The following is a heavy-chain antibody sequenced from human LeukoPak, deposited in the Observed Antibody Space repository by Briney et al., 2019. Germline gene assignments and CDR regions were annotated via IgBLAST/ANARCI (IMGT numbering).Heavy chain of an antibody. CDR3: AIKTTGAYYFDY. D-gene: IGHD7-27*01. V-gene: IGHV3-7*03. CDR1: AFIFSGHW. Sequence: GGSLRLSCEGSAFIFSGHWMNWVRQTPGKGLEWVASIKEDGSERQYVDSVKGRFGISRDNTKGSLFLQLNSLRAEDTAVYYCAIKTTGAYYFDYWGQGTLVTVSS. J-gene: IGHJ4*02. CDR2: IKEDGSER.